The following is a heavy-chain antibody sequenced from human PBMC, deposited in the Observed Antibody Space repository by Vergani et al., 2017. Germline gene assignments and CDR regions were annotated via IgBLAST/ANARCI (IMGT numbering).Heavy chain of an antibody. CDR3: ARDRYYLGSGSYPYFYCYGLDV. V-gene: IGHV3-23*01. CDR1: EFTFRNYA. Sequence: EVQLLESGGGLVQPGGSLRLTCVASEFTFRNYAMNWVRQAPGKGLEWVSGIRGSGVSAYYTDSVKGRFTISRDNAKSSLYLQMNSLRAEDTGVYYCARDRYYLGSGSYPYFYCYGLDVWGQGTAVTVSS. CDR2: IRGSGVSA. J-gene: IGHJ6*02. D-gene: IGHD3-10*01.